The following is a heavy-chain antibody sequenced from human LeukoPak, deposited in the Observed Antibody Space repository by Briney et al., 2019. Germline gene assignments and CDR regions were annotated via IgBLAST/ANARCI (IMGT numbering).Heavy chain of an antibody. J-gene: IGHJ3*02. Sequence: GGSLRLSCAAYGFTFSSYALSWVRQAPGKRLEWVSALSGSNEYIFYADSVKGRFIISRANSKNTLYLQMNNLRVEDTALYYCAKVSNYYGPGRHDSFDIWGQGTMVTVSS. CDR3: AKVSNYYGPGRHDSFDI. V-gene: IGHV3-23*01. CDR1: GFTFSSYA. CDR2: LSGSNEYI. D-gene: IGHD3-10*01.